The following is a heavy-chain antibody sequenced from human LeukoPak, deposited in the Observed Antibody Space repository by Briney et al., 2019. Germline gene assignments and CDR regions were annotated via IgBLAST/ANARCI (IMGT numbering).Heavy chain of an antibody. CDR1: GFTFSSYA. V-gene: IGHV3-30-3*02. J-gene: IGHJ3*02. CDR3: AKMVRVLNDAFDI. Sequence: PGGSLRLSCAASGFTFSSYAMHWVRQAPGKGLEWVAVISYDGSNKYYADSVKGRFTISRDNSKNTLYLQMNSLRAEDTAVYYCAKMVRVLNDAFDIWGQGTMVTVSS. CDR2: ISYDGSNK. D-gene: IGHD3-10*01.